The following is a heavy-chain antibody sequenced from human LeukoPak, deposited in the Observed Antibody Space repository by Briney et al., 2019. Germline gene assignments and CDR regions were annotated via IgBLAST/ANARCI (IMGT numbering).Heavy chain of an antibody. Sequence: SETLSLTCAVYGGSFSGYYWSWIRQPPGKGLEWIGEINHSGGTNYNPSLKSRVTISVDTSKNQFSLKLSSVTAADTAVYYCARATADFDYWGQGTLVTVSS. CDR2: INHSGGT. CDR1: GGSFSGYY. V-gene: IGHV4-34*01. CDR3: ARATADFDY. J-gene: IGHJ4*02. D-gene: IGHD4-17*01.